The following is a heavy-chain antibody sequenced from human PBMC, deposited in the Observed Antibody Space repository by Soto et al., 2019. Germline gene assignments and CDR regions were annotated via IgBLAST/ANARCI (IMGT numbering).Heavy chain of an antibody. CDR3: ARAPDY. J-gene: IGHJ4*02. V-gene: IGHV4-30-2*01. CDR2: MYHSGST. CDR1: GGSISSGGYS. Sequence: QLQLQESGSGLVKPSQTLSLTCAVSGGSISSGGYSWSWIRQPPGKGLEWIGYMYHSGSTYYNPALKRRVTISIDRSKNQFSLTLSCVTAAATAMYYCARAPDYWGQGILFSVSS.